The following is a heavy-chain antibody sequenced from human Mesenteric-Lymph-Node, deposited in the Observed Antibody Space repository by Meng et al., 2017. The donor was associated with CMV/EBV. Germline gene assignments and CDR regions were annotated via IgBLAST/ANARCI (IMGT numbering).Heavy chain of an antibody. V-gene: IGHV3-23*03. CDR3: AKCSSSSCRYFDY. CDR2: IYSGGSIT. CDR1: GFTFSSYA. D-gene: IGHD2-2*01. J-gene: IGHJ4*02. Sequence: GESLKISCVASGFTFSSYAMNWVRQAPGKGLEWVSVIYSGGSITYYADSVKGRFTVSRDNSKNTLYLQMNSLRAEDTAVYYCAKCSSSSCRYFDYWGQGTLVTVSS.